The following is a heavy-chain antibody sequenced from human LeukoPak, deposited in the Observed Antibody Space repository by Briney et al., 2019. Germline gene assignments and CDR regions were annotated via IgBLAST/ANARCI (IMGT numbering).Heavy chain of an antibody. V-gene: IGHV1-18*04. CDR2: ISAYNGNT. Sequence: ASVKVSCKASGYTFTGYYMHWVRQAPGQGLEWMGWISAYNGNTNYAQKLQGRVTMTTDTSTSTAYMELRSLRSDDTAVYYCARELELNYWGQGTLVTVSS. D-gene: IGHD1-7*01. CDR3: ARELELNY. CDR1: GYTFTGYY. J-gene: IGHJ4*02.